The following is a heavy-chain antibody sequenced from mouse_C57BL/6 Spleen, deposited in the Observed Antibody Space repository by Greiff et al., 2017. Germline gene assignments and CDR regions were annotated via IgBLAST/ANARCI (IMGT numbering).Heavy chain of an antibody. Sequence: QVQLQQSGAELVKPGASVKLSCKASGYTFTSYWMHWVKQRPGQGLEWIGMIHPNSGSTNYNEKFKSKATLTVDKSSSTAYMQLSSLTSEDSAVYYCAREGRITTVGDYWGQGTTLTVSS. J-gene: IGHJ2*01. CDR2: IHPNSGST. CDR3: AREGRITTVGDY. CDR1: GYTFTSYW. D-gene: IGHD1-1*01. V-gene: IGHV1-64*01.